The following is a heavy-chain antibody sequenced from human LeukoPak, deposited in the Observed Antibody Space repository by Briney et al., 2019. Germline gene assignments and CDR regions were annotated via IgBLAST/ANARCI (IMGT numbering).Heavy chain of an antibody. J-gene: IGHJ4*02. CDR1: GGSISSSNYY. V-gene: IGHV4-39*07. D-gene: IGHD3-22*01. CDR2: IYYSGST. CDR3: TRGRHYYDSSSSVYFDY. Sequence: SETLSLTCTVSGGSISSSNYYWGWIRQPPGKGLEWIGSIYYSGSTYYNPSLKSRVTISIDTSKDQFSLRLSSVTAADPAVYYCTRGRHYYDSSSSVYFDYGGQGTLVTVSS.